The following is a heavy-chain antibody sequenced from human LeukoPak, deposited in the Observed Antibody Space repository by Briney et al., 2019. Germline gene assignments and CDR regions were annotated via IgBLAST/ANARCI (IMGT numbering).Heavy chain of an antibody. D-gene: IGHD3-3*01. J-gene: IGHJ5*02. CDR2: INHSGRT. Sequence: KPSETLSLTRAVYGGSFSGYYWSWIRQPPGKGLEWIGEINHSGRTNYNPSLKSRVPISVDTSKNQFSLKLTSVTAADTGVYYCARDVGLRFLDLLSYNWFDPWGQGTLVTVSS. CDR3: ARDVGLRFLDLLSYNWFDP. CDR1: GGSFSGYY. V-gene: IGHV4-34*01.